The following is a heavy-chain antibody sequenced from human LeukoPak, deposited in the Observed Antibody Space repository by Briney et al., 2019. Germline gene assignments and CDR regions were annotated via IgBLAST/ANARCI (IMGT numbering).Heavy chain of an antibody. V-gene: IGHV3-23*01. Sequence: SGGSLRLSCAASGFTFSNYAMSWVRQAPGKGLEWVSAISGSGDSTYYADSVKGRFTISRDNSKNMVYLQMNSLRAEDTAVYHCAKDLPAITMIWFGALDMWGQGTVVTVSS. CDR3: AKDLPAITMIWFGALDM. J-gene: IGHJ3*02. CDR2: ISGSGDST. D-gene: IGHD3-22*01. CDR1: GFTFSNYA.